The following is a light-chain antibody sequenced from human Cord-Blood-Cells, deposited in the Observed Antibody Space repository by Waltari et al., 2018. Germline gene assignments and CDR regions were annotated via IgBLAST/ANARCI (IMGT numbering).Light chain of an antibody. Sequence: EIVLTQSPGTLSLSPGERATLSCRASQSVSSSYLAWYQQKPGQAPRLLIYGASSRATGIPDRFSGSWSGTDFTLTISRLEPEDFAVDYCQQYGSSRTFGQGTKVEIK. CDR3: QQYGSSRT. CDR1: QSVSSSY. J-gene: IGKJ1*01. CDR2: GAS. V-gene: IGKV3-20*01.